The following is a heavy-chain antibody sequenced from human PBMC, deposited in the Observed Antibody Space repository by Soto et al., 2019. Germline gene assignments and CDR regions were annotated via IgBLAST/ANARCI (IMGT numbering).Heavy chain of an antibody. V-gene: IGHV3-30*03. D-gene: IGHD2-15*01. CDR1: GFTFSNNG. CDR3: AMDLYGGSSRFDY. CDR2: ISSDGINK. Sequence: QVQLVESGGGAVQPGRSLRLSCAASGFTFSNNGIHWVRQAPGKGLEWVAVISSDGINKYYADSAKGRSTISRDNSKNTLFLQMNSLRVEDTAVDYCAMDLYGGSSRFDYWGQGTLVTVSS. J-gene: IGHJ4*02.